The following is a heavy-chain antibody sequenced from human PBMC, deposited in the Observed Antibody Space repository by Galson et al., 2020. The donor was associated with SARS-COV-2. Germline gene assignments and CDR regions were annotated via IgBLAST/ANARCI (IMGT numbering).Heavy chain of an antibody. Sequence: NSGGSLRLSCAASGLTFRDNYMSWIRQAPGKGLEWLAFFSRSGISKYYASSVEGRFTISRDSSKNSLSLQMNSLRVEDTAVYYCARALQGYNFFDLWGRGSLVTVSS. CDR2: FSRSGISK. CDR3: ARALQGYNFFDL. V-gene: IGHV3-11*04. J-gene: IGHJ2*01. D-gene: IGHD5-12*01. CDR1: GLTFRDNY.